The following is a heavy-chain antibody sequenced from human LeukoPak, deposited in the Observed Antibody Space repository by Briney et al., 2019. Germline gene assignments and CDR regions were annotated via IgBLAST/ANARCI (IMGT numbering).Heavy chain of an antibody. Sequence: PSETLSLTCTVSGGSISSYYWSWIRQPPGKGLEWIGYIYYSGSTNYNPSLKSRVTMSVDTSKNQFSLKLSSVTAADTAVYYCARQDNYDILTGYYEGMYYFDYWGQGTLVTVSS. D-gene: IGHD3-9*01. V-gene: IGHV4-59*08. CDR1: GGSISSYY. CDR2: IYYSGST. CDR3: ARQDNYDILTGYYEGMYYFDY. J-gene: IGHJ4*02.